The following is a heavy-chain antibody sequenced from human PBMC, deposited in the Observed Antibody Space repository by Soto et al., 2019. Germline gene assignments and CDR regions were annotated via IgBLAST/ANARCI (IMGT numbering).Heavy chain of an antibody. CDR1: GVTFSSNW. D-gene: IGHD6-13*01. V-gene: IGHV3-7*03. Sequence: PGGSLRLSCAASGVTFSSNWMSWVCQAPGKGLGWVANIKKDGSEKYYVDSAKGRFTISRDNAKNSLYLQMHSLRAEDTAVYYCARDSYSRASDNAYYYYGMDVWGQGTAVTVSS. CDR2: IKKDGSEK. CDR3: ARDSYSRASDNAYYYYGMDV. J-gene: IGHJ6*02.